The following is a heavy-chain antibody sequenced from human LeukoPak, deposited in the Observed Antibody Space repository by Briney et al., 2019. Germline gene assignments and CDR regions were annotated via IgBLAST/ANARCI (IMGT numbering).Heavy chain of an antibody. CDR1: GGSISSGDYY. J-gene: IGHJ5*02. Sequence: PSQTLSLTCTVSGGSISSGDYYWSWIRQPPGKGLEWIGYIYYSGSTYYNPSLKSRVTISVDTSKNQFSLKLSSVTAADTAVYYCARDREKQLGAEGEFDPWGQGTLVTVSS. CDR2: IYYSGST. D-gene: IGHD6-6*01. CDR3: ARDREKQLGAEGEFDP. V-gene: IGHV4-30-4*08.